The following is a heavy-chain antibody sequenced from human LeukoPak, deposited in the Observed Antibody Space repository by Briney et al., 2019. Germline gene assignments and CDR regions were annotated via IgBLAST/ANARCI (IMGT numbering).Heavy chain of an antibody. CDR3: ASLPMVSSWHDAFDI. V-gene: IGHV3-23*01. J-gene: IGHJ3*02. D-gene: IGHD6-13*01. Sequence: PGGSLRLSCAASGCTFSSYAMSWVRQAPGKGLEWVSAISGSGGSTYYADSVKGRFTISRDNSKNTLYLQMNSLRAEDTAVYYCASLPMVSSWHDAFDIWGQGTMVTVSS. CDR2: ISGSGGST. CDR1: GCTFSSYA.